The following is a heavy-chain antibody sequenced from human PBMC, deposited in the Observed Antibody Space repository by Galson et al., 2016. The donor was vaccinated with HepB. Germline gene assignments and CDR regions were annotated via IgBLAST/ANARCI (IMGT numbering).Heavy chain of an antibody. CDR2: IDHSGNI. Sequence: SETLSLTCSVSGGSINSYYWSWIRQPTGKGLEWIAYIDHSGNIKYNPSLKSRVTLSVDTSRNQFALKLSSVTAADTAVYDCARDRLAAAASWGAFDLWGQGTMVTVST. CDR3: ARDRLAAAASWGAFDL. CDR1: GGSINSYY. D-gene: IGHD6-13*01. V-gene: IGHV4-59*01. J-gene: IGHJ3*01.